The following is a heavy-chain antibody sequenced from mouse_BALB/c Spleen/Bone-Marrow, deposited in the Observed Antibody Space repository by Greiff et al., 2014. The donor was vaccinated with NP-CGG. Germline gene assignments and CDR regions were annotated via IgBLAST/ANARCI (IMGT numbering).Heavy chain of an antibody. CDR3: ARNFYGSAYFDF. CDR1: GYKFTDYA. CDR2: ISTYSGNT. Sequence: VQLVESGPELVRPGVSVKISCKGSGYKFTDYAMHWVKQSHAKSLEWIGLISTYSGNTHYNQKFKGKATVTVDKSSSTAYMELARLTSEDSAIYYCARNFYGSAYFDFWGQGSTLTVSS. D-gene: IGHD1-1*01. V-gene: IGHV1-67*01. J-gene: IGHJ2*01.